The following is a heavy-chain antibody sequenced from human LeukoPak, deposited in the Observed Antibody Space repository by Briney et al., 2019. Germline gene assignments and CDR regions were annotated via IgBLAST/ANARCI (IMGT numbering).Heavy chain of an antibody. CDR3: AKVGGYYYDSSGRFGYFQH. V-gene: IGHV3-23*01. D-gene: IGHD3-22*01. CDR1: GFTFSSYA. Sequence: AGGSLRLSCAASGFTFSSYAMSWVRQAPGKGLEWVSAISGSGGSTYYADSVKGRFTISRDNSKNTLYLQMNSLRAEDTAVYYCAKVGGYYYDSSGRFGYFQHWGQGTLVTVSS. J-gene: IGHJ1*01. CDR2: ISGSGGST.